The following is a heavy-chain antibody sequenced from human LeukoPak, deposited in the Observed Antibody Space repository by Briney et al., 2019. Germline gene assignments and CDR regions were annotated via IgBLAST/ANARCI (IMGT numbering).Heavy chain of an antibody. CDR2: IKEDGTET. V-gene: IGHV3-7*03. J-gene: IGHJ4*02. CDR3: AKEGRSLQTY. D-gene: IGHD5-24*01. CDR1: GFRFSGYW. Sequence: GGSLSLSCAASGFRFSGYWMTWVRLAPGKGLEWVANIKEDGTETYYVDSVKGRFTISRDNAKNSLYLQMNSLRVEDTAVYYCAKEGRSLQTYWGQGTLVTVSS.